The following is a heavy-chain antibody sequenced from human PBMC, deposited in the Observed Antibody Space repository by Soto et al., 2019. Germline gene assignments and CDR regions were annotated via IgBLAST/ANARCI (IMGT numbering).Heavy chain of an antibody. Sequence: SETLSLTCAVSGSSISSGGYSWSWIRQPPGKGLEWIGYIYHSGSTYYNPSLKSRVTISVDRSKNQFSLKLSSVTAADTAVYYCARAGYSGYDYVDYFDYWGQGTLVTVSS. D-gene: IGHD5-12*01. V-gene: IGHV4-30-2*01. CDR3: ARAGYSGYDYVDYFDY. CDR1: GSSISSGGYS. CDR2: IYHSGST. J-gene: IGHJ4*02.